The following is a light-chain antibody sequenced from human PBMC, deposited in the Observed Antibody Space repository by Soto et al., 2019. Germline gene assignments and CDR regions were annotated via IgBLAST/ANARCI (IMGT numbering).Light chain of an antibody. CDR3: QQYGSSPKT. Sequence: ENGFKQSPGTVSLSPGERGTLSCGASQSVTRNYLAWYQQKPGQAPRLLIYAASSRATAIPDRFSGSGSGTDFTLTISRLEPEDFAVYYCQQYGSSPKTFGQGTKLEIK. V-gene: IGKV3-20*01. CDR1: QSVTRNY. CDR2: AAS. J-gene: IGKJ1*01.